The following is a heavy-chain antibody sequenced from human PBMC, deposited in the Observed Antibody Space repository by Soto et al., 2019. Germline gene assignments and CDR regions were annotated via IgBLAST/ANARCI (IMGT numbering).Heavy chain of an antibody. D-gene: IGHD2-2*01. CDR3: ARDTSLWRYCSSTSCQNYNWFDP. CDR1: GGTFSSYT. V-gene: IGHV1-69*04. Sequence: ASVKVSCKASGGTFSSYTISWVRQAPGQGLEWMGRIIPILGIANYAQKFQGRVTITADKSTSTAYMELSSLRSEDTAVYYCARDTSLWRYCSSTSCQNYNWFDPWGQGTLVTVSS. CDR2: IIPILGIA. J-gene: IGHJ5*02.